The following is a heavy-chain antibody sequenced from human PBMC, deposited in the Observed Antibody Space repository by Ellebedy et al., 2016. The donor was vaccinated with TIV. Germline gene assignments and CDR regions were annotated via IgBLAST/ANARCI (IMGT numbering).Heavy chain of an antibody. CDR2: FSDST. J-gene: IGHJ4*02. D-gene: IGHD1-14*01. CDR1: GFSFSDYA. CDR3: ARGKSGTYIHHAFDY. V-gene: IGHV3-23*01. Sequence: PGGSLRLSCAASGFSFSDYAMTWVRQAPGKGLEWVSHFSDSTYYADSVKGRFTISRDNSNNILYLHMNNLRAEDTAIYYCARGKSGTYIHHAFDYWGQGTLVTVSS.